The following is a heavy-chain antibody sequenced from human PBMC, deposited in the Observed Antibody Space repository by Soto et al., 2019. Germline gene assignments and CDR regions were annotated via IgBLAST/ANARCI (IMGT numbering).Heavy chain of an antibody. V-gene: IGHV4-4*02. Sequence: SETLSLNCAVSGGSLTSGNWWTWVRQSPQRGLEYIGEIFHDGTANYYPSFERRVAMSVDTSRNQFSLKLTSVTAADTAVYFCARLVYDTRLNYMYFDFWGPGTLVTVSS. J-gene: IGHJ4*02. CDR3: ARLVYDTRLNYMYFDF. CDR1: GGSLTSGNW. D-gene: IGHD3-10*01. CDR2: IFHDGTA.